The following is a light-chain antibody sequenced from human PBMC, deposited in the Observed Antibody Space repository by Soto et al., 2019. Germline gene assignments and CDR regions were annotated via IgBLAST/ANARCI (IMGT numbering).Light chain of an antibody. CDR2: EVN. CDR3: TSYAGSNIWV. Sequence: QSVLTQPPSASGSPGQSVTISCTGTSSDVGAYNYVSWYQQYPGKAPKLMIYEVNKRPSGVPDRFSGSKSGKTASLTVSGLQPEDEADYPCTSYAGSNIWVFGGGTKVTVL. V-gene: IGLV2-8*01. J-gene: IGLJ3*02. CDR1: SSDVGAYNY.